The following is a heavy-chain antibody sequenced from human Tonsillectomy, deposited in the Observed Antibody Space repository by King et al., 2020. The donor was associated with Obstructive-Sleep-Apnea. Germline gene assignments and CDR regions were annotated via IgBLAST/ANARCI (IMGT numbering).Heavy chain of an antibody. CDR2: IFGSGVST. D-gene: IGHD5-12*01. CDR3: AKELHSGYVSRYPGGY. J-gene: IGHJ4*02. Sequence: QLVQSGGGLVQPGGSLRLSCAASGFTFSSYAMSWVRQAPGKGLEWVSAIFGSGVSTYYADSVKGRFTISRDNSKNTLYLQMNSLRAEDTAVYYCAKELHSGYVSRYPGGYWGQGTLVTVSS. CDR1: GFTFSSYA. V-gene: IGHV3-23*04.